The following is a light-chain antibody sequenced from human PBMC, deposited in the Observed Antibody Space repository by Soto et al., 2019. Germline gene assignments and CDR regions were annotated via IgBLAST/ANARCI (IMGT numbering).Light chain of an antibody. CDR3: QPYNSYSEA. CDR1: QTISRW. V-gene: IGKV1-5*03. Sequence: DIQMTQSHSTLSGSVGDSVTITCRASQTISRWLAWYQQKPGKAPNLLIYKASTLKSGVPSRFSGSGSGTEFTLTNSRLQPEHCATYFCQPYNSYSEAFGQWATVELK. J-gene: IGKJ1*01. CDR2: KAS.